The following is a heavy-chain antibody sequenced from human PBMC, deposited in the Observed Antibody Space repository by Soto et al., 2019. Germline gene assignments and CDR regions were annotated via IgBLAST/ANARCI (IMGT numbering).Heavy chain of an antibody. CDR2: ISSSGNSI. CDR3: ARDYSDSSGFFGDYYGMDV. D-gene: IGHD3-22*01. J-gene: IGHJ6*01. V-gene: IGHV3-11*01. Sequence: QVQLVESGGGLVKPGGSLRLSCAASGFTFSDYYMIWIRQAPGKGLEWVSYISSSGNSIYYADSVKGRFTISSDSAKNSLYLQMNSLRAEDTAVYYCARDYSDSSGFFGDYYGMDVWGQGTTVTVSS. CDR1: GFTFSDYY.